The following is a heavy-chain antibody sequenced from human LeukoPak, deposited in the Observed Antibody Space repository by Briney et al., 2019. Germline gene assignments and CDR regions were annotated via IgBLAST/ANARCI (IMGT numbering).Heavy chain of an antibody. CDR2: IRSKPYVGTT. D-gene: IGHD6-13*01. V-gene: IGHV3-49*03. CDR1: GFAFGDHA. Sequence: GGSLRLSCTASGFAFGDHAMGWFRQAPGKGLEWVGFIRSKPYVGTTEYAASVKGRFTISRDDSKSIAYLQMNSLKTEDTAVYYCTRDVSSSWYEGADYWGQGTLDSVSS. CDR3: TRDVSSSWYEGADY. J-gene: IGHJ4*02.